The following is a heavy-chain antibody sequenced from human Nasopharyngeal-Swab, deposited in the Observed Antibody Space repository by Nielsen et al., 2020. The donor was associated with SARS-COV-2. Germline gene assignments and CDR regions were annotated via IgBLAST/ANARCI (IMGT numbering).Heavy chain of an antibody. CDR1: GGSFSGYY. J-gene: IGHJ4*02. V-gene: IGHV4-34*01. CDR3: ARGRVGVWYYY. CDR2: INHSGST. D-gene: IGHD6-19*01. Sequence: GSLRLSCAVYGGSFSGYYWSWIRQPPGKGLEWIGEINHSGSTNYNPSLKSRVTISVDTSKNQFSLKLSSVTAADTAVYYCARGRVGVWYYYWGQGTLVTVSS.